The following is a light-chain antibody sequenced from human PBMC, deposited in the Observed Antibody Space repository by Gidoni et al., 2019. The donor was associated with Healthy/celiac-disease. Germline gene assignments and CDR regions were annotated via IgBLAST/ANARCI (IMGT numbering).Light chain of an antibody. Sequence: SALTQPPSASASPGQSVTISCTGTSSDVGGYNYVSWYQQHPGKAPKLMIYEVSKRPSGVPDRFSGSKSVNTASLTVSGLQAEDEADYYCSSYAGSNTVFGGGTKLTVL. J-gene: IGLJ2*01. CDR1: SSDVGGYNY. CDR3: SSYAGSNTV. CDR2: EVS. V-gene: IGLV2-8*01.